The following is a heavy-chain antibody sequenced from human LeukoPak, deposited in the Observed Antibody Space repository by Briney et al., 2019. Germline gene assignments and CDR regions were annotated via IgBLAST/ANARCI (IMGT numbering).Heavy chain of an antibody. J-gene: IGHJ5*02. Sequence: ASVKVSCKASGYTFTSYGNSWVRQAPGQGLEWMGWISAYNGNTNYAQKLQGRVTMATDTSTSTAYMELRSLRSDDTAVYYCARASERFYSGYDSEGNWFDPWGQGTLVTVSS. CDR2: ISAYNGNT. D-gene: IGHD5-12*01. CDR1: GYTFTSYG. CDR3: ARASERFYSGYDSEGNWFDP. V-gene: IGHV1-18*01.